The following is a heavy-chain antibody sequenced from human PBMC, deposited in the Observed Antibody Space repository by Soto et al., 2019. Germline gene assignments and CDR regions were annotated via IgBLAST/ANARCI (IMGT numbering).Heavy chain of an antibody. CDR3: ARAPRWLVRAFDI. CDR1: GYTFTSYA. CDR2: INAGNGNT. V-gene: IGHV1-3*01. Sequence: ASVKVSCKASGYTFTSYAMHWVRQAPGQRLEWMGWINAGNGNTKYSQKFQGRVTITRDTSASTAYMELSSLRSEDTAVYYCARAPRWLVRAFDIWGQGTMVTVSS. D-gene: IGHD6-19*01. J-gene: IGHJ3*02.